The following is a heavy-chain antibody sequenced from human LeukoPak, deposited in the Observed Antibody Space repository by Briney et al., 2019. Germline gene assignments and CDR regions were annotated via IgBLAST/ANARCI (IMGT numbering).Heavy chain of an antibody. J-gene: IGHJ6*03. V-gene: IGHV3-15*01. CDR2: IKSKTDSGTT. CDR3: TTGHQLPFDYYYYYYMDV. D-gene: IGHD2-2*01. CDR1: GFTFSNAW. Sequence: PGGSLRLSCAASGFTFSNAWMSWVRQAPGKGLEWVGRIKSKTDSGTTDYAAPVKGRFTISRDDSKNTLYLQMNSLKTEDTAVYYCTTGHQLPFDYYYYYYMDVWGKGTTVTVSS.